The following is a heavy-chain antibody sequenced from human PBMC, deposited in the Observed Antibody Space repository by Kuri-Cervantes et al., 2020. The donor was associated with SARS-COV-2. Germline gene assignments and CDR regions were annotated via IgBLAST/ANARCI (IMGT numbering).Heavy chain of an antibody. Sequence: SETLSLTCLVSGGSVSCGSHYWSWIRQPPGKGLEWIGYIYYSGSTKYNPSLKSRVTMSVDTSKNQFSLKLNSVTPADTAVYYCARTLDYYGSGTYCFDYWGQGTLVTVSS. CDR2: IYYSGST. CDR1: GGSVSCGSHY. CDR3: ARTLDYYGSGTYCFDY. J-gene: IGHJ4*02. D-gene: IGHD3-10*01. V-gene: IGHV4-61*01.